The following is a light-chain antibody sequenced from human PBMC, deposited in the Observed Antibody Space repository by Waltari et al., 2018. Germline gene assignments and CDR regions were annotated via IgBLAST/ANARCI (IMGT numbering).Light chain of an antibody. Sequence: QSVLTQPPSVSGAPRQRVTISCSGSSSNIANNAVNWYQHLPGRAPKLLIRYDNLLPSGVSARFSASKSGTSASLAISGLQSDDEADYYCATWDDSLNAYVFGSGTKVTVV. CDR3: ATWDDSLNAYV. CDR1: SSNIANNA. CDR2: YDN. V-gene: IGLV1-36*01. J-gene: IGLJ1*01.